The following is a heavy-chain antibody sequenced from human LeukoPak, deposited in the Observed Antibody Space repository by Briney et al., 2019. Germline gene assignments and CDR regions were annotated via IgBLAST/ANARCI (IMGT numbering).Heavy chain of an antibody. J-gene: IGHJ6*02. Sequence: PGRSLRLSCAASGFTFSSYGMHWVRQAPGKGLEWVAVISYDGSNKYYVDSVKGRFTISRDNSKNTLYLQMNSPRAEDTAVYYCAKDRHHSSPVGYYYYYGMDVWGQGTTVTVSS. CDR3: AKDRHHSSPVGYYYYYGMDV. CDR2: ISYDGSNK. CDR1: GFTFSSYG. D-gene: IGHD6-13*01. V-gene: IGHV3-30*18.